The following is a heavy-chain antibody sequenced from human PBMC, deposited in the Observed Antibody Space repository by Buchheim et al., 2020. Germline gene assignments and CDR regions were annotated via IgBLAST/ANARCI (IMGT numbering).Heavy chain of an antibody. CDR2: IDWDDEQ. D-gene: IGHD5-24*01. CDR3: VRERVGYNPTSLVLEYQFFDS. CDR1: GFSLTSKGLC. J-gene: IGHJ4*02. Sequence: QVSLRESGPALVKPTQTLTLTCTVSGFSLTSKGLCVNWVRQPPGKGLEWLARIDWDDEQHYTTSLQSRLTISRDTSQNQVILTMNDMDPVDTASYYCVRERVGYNPTSLVLEYQFFDSWGQG. V-gene: IGHV2-70*19.